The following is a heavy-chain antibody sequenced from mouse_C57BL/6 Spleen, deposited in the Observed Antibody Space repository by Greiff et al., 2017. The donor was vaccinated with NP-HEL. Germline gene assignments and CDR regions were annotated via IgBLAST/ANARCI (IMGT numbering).Heavy chain of an antibody. D-gene: IGHD1-1*01. CDR3: ASHYYGSSYWYFDV. J-gene: IGHJ1*03. CDR2: IYPGDGDT. Sequence: VQVVESGPELVKPGASVKISCKASGYAFSSSWMNWVKQRPGKGLEWIGRIYPGDGDTNYNRKFKGKATLTADKSSSTAYMQLSSLTSEDSAVYFCASHYYGSSYWYFDVWGTGTTVTVSS. CDR1: GYAFSSSW. V-gene: IGHV1-82*01.